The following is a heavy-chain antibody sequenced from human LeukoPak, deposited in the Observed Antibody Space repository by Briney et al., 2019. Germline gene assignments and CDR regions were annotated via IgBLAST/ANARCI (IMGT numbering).Heavy chain of an antibody. CDR3: ARGGSGWYGNNWFAP. Sequence: WASVKVSCKASGYTFTSYDINWVRQATGQGLEWMGWMNPNSGNTGYAQKFQGRVTMTRNTSISTAYMELSSLRSEDTAVYYCARGGSGWYGNNWFAPWGQGTLVTVSS. V-gene: IGHV1-8*01. J-gene: IGHJ5*02. CDR2: MNPNSGNT. D-gene: IGHD6-19*01. CDR1: GYTFTSYD.